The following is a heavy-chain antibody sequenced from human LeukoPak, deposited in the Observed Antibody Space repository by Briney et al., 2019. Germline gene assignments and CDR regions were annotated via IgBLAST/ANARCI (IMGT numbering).Heavy chain of an antibody. CDR1: GFTFSSYE. V-gene: IGHV3-48*03. Sequence: GGSLRLSCAASGFTFSSYEMNWVRQAPGKGLEWVSYISSSGSTIYYADSVKGRFTISRDNAKNSLYLQMNSLRAEDTAVYYCARDINIRSYYDILTGPETNHDAFDIWGQGTMVTVSS. D-gene: IGHD3-9*01. J-gene: IGHJ3*02. CDR3: ARDINIRSYYDILTGPETNHDAFDI. CDR2: ISSSGSTI.